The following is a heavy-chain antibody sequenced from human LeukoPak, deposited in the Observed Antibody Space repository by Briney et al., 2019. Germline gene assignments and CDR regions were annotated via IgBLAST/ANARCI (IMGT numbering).Heavy chain of an antibody. Sequence: SETLSLTCTVSGGSISSYYWSWIRQPPGKGLEWIGYIYYSGSTNYNPSLKSRVTISVDTSKNQFSLKLSSVTAADTAVYYCARFRSDSSGYTFDHWGQGTLVTVSS. CDR3: ARFRSDSSGYTFDH. CDR2: IYYSGST. D-gene: IGHD3-22*01. V-gene: IGHV4-59*08. J-gene: IGHJ4*02. CDR1: GGSISSYY.